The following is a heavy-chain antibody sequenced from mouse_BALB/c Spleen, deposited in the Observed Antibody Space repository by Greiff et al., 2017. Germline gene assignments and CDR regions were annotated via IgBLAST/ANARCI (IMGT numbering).Heavy chain of an antibody. D-gene: IGHD1-1*01. Sequence: EVKLVESGPSLVKPSQTLSLTCSVTGDSITSGYWNWIRKFPGNKLEYMGYISYSGSTYYNPSLKSRISITRDTSKNQYYLQLNSVTTEDTATYYCARYYYGSYYAMDYWGQGTSVTVSS. CDR1: GDSITSGY. V-gene: IGHV3-8*02. J-gene: IGHJ4*01. CDR2: ISYSGST. CDR3: ARYYYGSYYAMDY.